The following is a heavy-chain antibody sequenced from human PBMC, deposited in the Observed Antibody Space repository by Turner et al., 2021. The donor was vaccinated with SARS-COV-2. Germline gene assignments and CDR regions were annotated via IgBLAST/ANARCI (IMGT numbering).Heavy chain of an antibody. Sequence: EVQLVSFGGGLVQRGGSLRLSSAASGFTVSSNYMRRVRQAPGKGLEWVSVIYSGGSTFYADSVKGRFTISRDNSKNTLYLKMNSLRAEDTAVYYCAREVSGSSNTGVYFDYWGQGTLVTVSS. D-gene: IGHD3-10*01. CDR2: IYSGGST. CDR1: GFTVSSNY. CDR3: AREVSGSSNTGVYFDY. V-gene: IGHV3-66*01. J-gene: IGHJ4*02.